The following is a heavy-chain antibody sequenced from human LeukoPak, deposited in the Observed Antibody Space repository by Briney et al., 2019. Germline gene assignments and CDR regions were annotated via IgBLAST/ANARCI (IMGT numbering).Heavy chain of an antibody. CDR1: GFTFSSYE. J-gene: IGHJ4*02. V-gene: IGHV3-48*03. CDR2: ISSSGGTI. CDR3: ARNRSGSGSPLPL. Sequence: PGGSLRLSCAASGFTFSSYEMNWVRQAPGKGLEWVSYISSSGGTIYYADSVQGRFTISRDNAKNSLFLLMNSLRAEDTAVYYCARNRSGSGSPLPLWGQGTLVTVSS. D-gene: IGHD3-10*01.